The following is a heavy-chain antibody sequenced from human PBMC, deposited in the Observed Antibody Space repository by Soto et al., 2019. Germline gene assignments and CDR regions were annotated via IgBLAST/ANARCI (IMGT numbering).Heavy chain of an antibody. Sequence: ASVKVSCKASGYTFTSYDINWVRQATGQGLEWMGWMNPNSGNTGYAQKFQGRVTMTRNTSISTAYMELSSLRSEDTAVYYCARVRMDLTQAGVRWYFAYWGQGPLVTVPS. CDR1: GYTFTSYD. J-gene: IGHJ4*02. V-gene: IGHV1-8*01. D-gene: IGHD2-8*01. CDR2: MNPNSGNT. CDR3: ARVRMDLTQAGVRWYFAY.